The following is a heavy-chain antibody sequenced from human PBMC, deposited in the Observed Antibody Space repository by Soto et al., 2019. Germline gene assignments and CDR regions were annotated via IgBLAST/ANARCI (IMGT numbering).Heavy chain of an antibody. CDR3: ARDPDSSGWSTY. Sequence: GGSLRLSCAASGFTVSSNYMGWVRQAPGKGLEWVSVIHSDGSTYYADSVKGRFTISTDNSKNTMYLQMNSLRAEDTAVYYCARDPDSSGWSTYWGPGTLVTVS. CDR2: IHSDGST. J-gene: IGHJ4*02. CDR1: GFTVSSNY. V-gene: IGHV3-53*01. D-gene: IGHD6-19*01.